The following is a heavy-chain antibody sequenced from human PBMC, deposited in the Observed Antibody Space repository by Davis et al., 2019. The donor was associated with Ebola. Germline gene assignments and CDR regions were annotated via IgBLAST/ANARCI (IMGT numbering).Heavy chain of an antibody. Sequence: SVKVSCKASGGTFSNNAISWVRQAPGQGLEWMGGIIPMFDTTAYAQKFQDRVTITADTATNTAYMALTSLTSDDTAVYYCARGHNYAHEYWGQGTLVTVSS. CDR3: ARGHNYAHEY. V-gene: IGHV1-69*06. CDR2: IIPMFDTT. J-gene: IGHJ4*02. CDR1: GGTFSNNA. D-gene: IGHD4-11*01.